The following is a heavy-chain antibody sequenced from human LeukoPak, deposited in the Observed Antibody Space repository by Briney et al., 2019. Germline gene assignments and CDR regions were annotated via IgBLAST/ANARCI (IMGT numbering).Heavy chain of an antibody. J-gene: IGHJ1*01. CDR3: ARAPYGGNQYFQH. V-gene: IGHV4-4*07. D-gene: IGHD4-23*01. CDR2: IYASGST. Sequence: SETLSLTCTVSGGSITTYYWSWVRQPAGKGPEWIGLIYASGSTTYNPSLKNRVTMSVDTSKNQFSVKVSSVTAADTAVYYCARAPYGGNQYFQHWGQGTLVTVSS. CDR1: GGSITTYY.